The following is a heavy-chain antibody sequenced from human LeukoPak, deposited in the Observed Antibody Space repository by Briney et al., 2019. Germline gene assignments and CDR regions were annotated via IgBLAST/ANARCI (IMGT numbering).Heavy chain of an antibody. CDR2: IIPIFGTA. CDR1: GGTFSSYA. Sequence: GASVKVSCKASGGTFSSYAISWVRQASGQGLEWMGGIIPIFGTANYAQKFQGRVTITADKSTSTAYMELSSLRSEDTAVYYCARTSKRFGPNDYWGQGTLVTVSS. V-gene: IGHV1-69*06. J-gene: IGHJ4*02. D-gene: IGHD3-10*01. CDR3: ARTSKRFGPNDY.